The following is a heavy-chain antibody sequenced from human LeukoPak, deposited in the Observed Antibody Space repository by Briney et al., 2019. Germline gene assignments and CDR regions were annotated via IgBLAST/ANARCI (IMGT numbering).Heavy chain of an antibody. V-gene: IGHV4-34*01. CDR2: INHSGST. J-gene: IGHJ4*02. CDR3: ARGRSYYYGSGSYFSYYFDY. Sequence: PSETLSLTCAVYGGSFSGYYWSWIRQPPGKGLEWLGEINHSGSTNYNPSLKSRVTISVDTSKNQFSLKLSSVTAADTAVYYCARGRSYYYGSGSYFSYYFDYWGQGTLVTVSS. D-gene: IGHD3-10*01. CDR1: GGSFSGYY.